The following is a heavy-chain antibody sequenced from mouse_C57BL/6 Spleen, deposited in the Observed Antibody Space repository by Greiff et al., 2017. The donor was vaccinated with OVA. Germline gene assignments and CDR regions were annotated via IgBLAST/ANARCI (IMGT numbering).Heavy chain of an antibody. CDR2: IYPGDGDT. Sequence: QVQLQQSGPELVKPGASVKISCKASGYAFSSSWMNWVKQRPGKGLEWIGRIYPGDGDTNYNGKFKGKATLTADKSSSTAYMQLSSLTSEDSAVYFCARRGHCSSYPYFDYWGQGTTLTVSS. CDR3: ARRGHCSSYPYFDY. CDR1: GYAFSSSW. D-gene: IGHD1-1*01. J-gene: IGHJ2*01. V-gene: IGHV1-82*01.